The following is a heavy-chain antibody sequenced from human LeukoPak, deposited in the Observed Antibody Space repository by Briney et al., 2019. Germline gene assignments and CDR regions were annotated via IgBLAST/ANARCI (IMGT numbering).Heavy chain of an antibody. V-gene: IGHV4-39*01. CDR3: ARQVLVNFDY. Sequence: SETLSLTCTVSGGSISSSSYYWGWIRQPPGKGLEWIGSIYYSGSSLYNPSLKSRVTISVDTSKNQFSLKLSSVTAADTAVYYCARQVLVNFDYWGQGTLVTVSS. CDR2: IYYSGSS. D-gene: IGHD4-23*01. J-gene: IGHJ4*02. CDR1: GGSISSSSYY.